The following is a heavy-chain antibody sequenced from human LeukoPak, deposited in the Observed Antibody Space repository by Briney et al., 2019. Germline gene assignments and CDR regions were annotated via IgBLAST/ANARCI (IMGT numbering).Heavy chain of an antibody. CDR3: AGSTGAGWWFDP. J-gene: IGHJ5*02. V-gene: IGHV1-69*06. Sequence: SVKVSCKASGGTFSSYVISWVRQAPGQGLEWMGGIIPIFGTANYAQKFQGRVTITADKSTSTAYMELSSLRSEDTAIYYCAGSTGAGWWFDPWGQGTLVTVSS. CDR1: GGTFSSYV. D-gene: IGHD4-17*01. CDR2: IIPIFGTA.